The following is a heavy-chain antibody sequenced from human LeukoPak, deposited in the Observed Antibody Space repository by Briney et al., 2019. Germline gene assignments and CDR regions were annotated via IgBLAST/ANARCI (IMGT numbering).Heavy chain of an antibody. CDR2: ISSSGSTI. J-gene: IGHJ4*02. V-gene: IGHV3-48*03. Sequence: GGSLRLSCAASGFTFSSYEMNWVRQAPGKGLEWVSYISSSGSTIYYADSVKGRFTISRDNAKNSLYLQMNSLRAEDTAAYYCARVGAAAATGDFDYWGQGTLVTVSS. CDR3: ARVGAAAATGDFDY. D-gene: IGHD6-13*01. CDR1: GFTFSSYE.